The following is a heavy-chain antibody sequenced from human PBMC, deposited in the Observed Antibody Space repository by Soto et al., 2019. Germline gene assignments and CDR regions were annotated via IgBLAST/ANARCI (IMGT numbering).Heavy chain of an antibody. CDR2: IYSGGAT. J-gene: IGHJ6*02. CDR3: VRNYGAV. Sequence: EVPLVESGVGLVQPGGSLRLSCAVSGFYVSTNHMTWVRQAPGKGLEWVSIIYSGGATDYVASVKGRLTISRDNSENTLHLQMISLRGEDTAKYYCVRNYGAVWGQGTTVIVSS. V-gene: IGHV3-66*01. CDR1: GFYVSTNH. D-gene: IGHD3-16*01.